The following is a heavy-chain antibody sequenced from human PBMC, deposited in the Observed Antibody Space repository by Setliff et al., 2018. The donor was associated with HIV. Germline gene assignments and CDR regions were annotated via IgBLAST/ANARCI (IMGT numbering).Heavy chain of an antibody. D-gene: IGHD1-1*01. J-gene: IGHJ6*03. V-gene: IGHV4-61*09. CDR3: ARGNYCYYYYMDV. CDR1: GGSISSGSYY. CDR2: IYTSGST. Sequence: SETLSLTCTVSGGSISSGSYYWSWIRQPAGKGLEWIGHIYTSGSTNYNPSLKSRVTISVDTSKNQFSLKLSSVTAADTAVYYCARGNYCYYYYMDVWGKGTTVTVSS.